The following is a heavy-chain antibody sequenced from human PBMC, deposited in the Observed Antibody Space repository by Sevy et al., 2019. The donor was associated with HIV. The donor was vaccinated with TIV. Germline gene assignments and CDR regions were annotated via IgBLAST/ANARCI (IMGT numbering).Heavy chain of an antibody. CDR3: AKLYCGGDCYGRGSGNGAFDI. Sequence: GGSLRLPCAASGFTFSSYAMSWVRQAPGKGLEWVSIISGSGGSTYYADSVKGRFTISRDNSKNTLHLQMNSLRAEDTAVYYCAKLYCGGDCYGRGSGNGAFDIWGQGTMVTVSS. D-gene: IGHD2-21*01. J-gene: IGHJ3*02. CDR2: ISGSGGST. V-gene: IGHV3-23*01. CDR1: GFTFSSYA.